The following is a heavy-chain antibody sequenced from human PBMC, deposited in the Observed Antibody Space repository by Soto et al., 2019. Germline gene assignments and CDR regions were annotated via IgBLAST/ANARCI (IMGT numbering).Heavy chain of an antibody. J-gene: IGHJ6*02. Sequence: ASVKVSCKASGYTFTSYGISWVRQAPGQGLEWMGWISAYNGNTNYAQKLQGRVTMTTDTSTSTAYMELRSLRSDDTAVYYCARSSIAFGVVISRYYYYYGMDVWGQGTTVTV. D-gene: IGHD3-3*01. CDR1: GYTFTSYG. CDR2: ISAYNGNT. V-gene: IGHV1-18*01. CDR3: ARSSIAFGVVISRYYYYYGMDV.